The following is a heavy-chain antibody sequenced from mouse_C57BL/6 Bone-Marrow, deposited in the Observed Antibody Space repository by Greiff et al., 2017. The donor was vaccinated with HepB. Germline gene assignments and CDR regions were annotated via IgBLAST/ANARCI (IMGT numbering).Heavy chain of an antibody. J-gene: IGHJ4*01. CDR2: ISDGGSYT. V-gene: IGHV5-4*01. CDR1: GFTFSSYA. CDR3: ARDQLLYAMDY. Sequence: EVKLVESGGGLAKPGGSLKLSCAASGFTFSSYAMSWVRQTPEKRLEWVATISDGGSYTYYPDNVKGRFTISRDNAKNNLYLQMSHLKSEDTAMYYCARDQLLYAMDYWGQGTSVTVSS.